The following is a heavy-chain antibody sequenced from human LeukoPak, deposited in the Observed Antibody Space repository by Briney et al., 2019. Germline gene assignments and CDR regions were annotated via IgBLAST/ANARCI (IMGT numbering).Heavy chain of an antibody. CDR2: TYYRSKWYN. J-gene: IGHJ5*02. CDR3: ARGKGHSSSWSYNWFDP. Sequence: SQTLSLTCVISGDSVSSNSRAWNWIRQSPSRGLEWLGRTYYRSKWYNDYAVSVKSRITINPDTSKNQFSLQLNSVTPEDTAVYYCARGKGHSSSWSYNWFDPWGQGTLVTVSS. V-gene: IGHV6-1*01. D-gene: IGHD6-13*01. CDR1: GDSVSSNSRA.